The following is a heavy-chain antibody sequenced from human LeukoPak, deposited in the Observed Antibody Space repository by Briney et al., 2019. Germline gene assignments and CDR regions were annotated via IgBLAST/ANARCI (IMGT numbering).Heavy chain of an antibody. D-gene: IGHD5-12*01. CDR3: ARGLVLATDDAFDI. Sequence: SETLSLTCTVSGGSFRSYFWSWLRQPPGKGLEWIGYIWDTEITDYNPSLKSRVTISLETSKNHFSLKLRSVTAADTALYFCARGLVLATDDAFDIWGQGTLVTVSS. V-gene: IGHV4-59*01. CDR2: IWDTEIT. CDR1: GGSFRSYF. J-gene: IGHJ3*02.